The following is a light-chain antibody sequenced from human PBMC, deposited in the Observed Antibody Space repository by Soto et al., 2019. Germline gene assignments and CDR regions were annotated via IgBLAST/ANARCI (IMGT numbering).Light chain of an antibody. Sequence: QSALTQPASVSGSPGQSITISCTGTSSDVGSYNLVSLYQQHPGKAPKLMIYEVSKRPSGVSNRFTGCKSGNTAYLTISGLQSEDEADYYCCSYAGSSTDVFGTGTKVTVL. CDR1: SSDVGSYNL. V-gene: IGLV2-23*02. J-gene: IGLJ1*01. CDR3: CSYAGSSTDV. CDR2: EVS.